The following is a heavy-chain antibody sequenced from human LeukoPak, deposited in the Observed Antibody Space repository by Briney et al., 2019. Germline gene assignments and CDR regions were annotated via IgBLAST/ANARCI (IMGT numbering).Heavy chain of an antibody. CDR3: ARGSFGVVHDY. Sequence: GGSLRLSCAASGFTFSSYSMNWVRQAPGKGLEWVSSIGSSSSYIYYADSVKGRFTISRDNAKNSLYLQMNSLRAEDTAVYYCARGSFGVVHDYWGQGTLVTVSS. J-gene: IGHJ4*02. CDR1: GFTFSSYS. CDR2: IGSSSSYI. V-gene: IGHV3-21*01. D-gene: IGHD3-3*01.